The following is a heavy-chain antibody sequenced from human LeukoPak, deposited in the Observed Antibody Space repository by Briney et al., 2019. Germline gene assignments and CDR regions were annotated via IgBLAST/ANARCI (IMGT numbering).Heavy chain of an antibody. V-gene: IGHV1-2*02. D-gene: IGHD1-7*01. J-gene: IGHJ4*02. Sequence: ASVKVSCKASGYTFTGYYMHWVRQAPGQGLEWMGWINPNSGGTNYAQNFQGRVTMTRDTSISTAYMELSRLRSDDTAVYYCARVRDVSELELLVYWSQGTLVTVSS. CDR2: INPNSGGT. CDR3: ARVRDVSELELLVY. CDR1: GYTFTGYY.